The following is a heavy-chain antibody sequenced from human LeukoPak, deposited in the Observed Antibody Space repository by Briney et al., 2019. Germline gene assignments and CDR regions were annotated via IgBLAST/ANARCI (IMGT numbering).Heavy chain of an antibody. CDR1: GGSISSGDYY. J-gene: IGHJ4*02. CDR3: AGTLWFGDSYFDY. V-gene: IGHV4-30-4*01. CDR2: IYYSGST. D-gene: IGHD3-10*01. Sequence: PSETLSLTCTVSGGSISSGDYYWGWIRQPPGKGLEWIGYIYYSGSTYYNPSLKSRITISVDTSKHQFALKLTSVTAADTAVYFCAGTLWFGDSYFDYWGQGSLVTVSS.